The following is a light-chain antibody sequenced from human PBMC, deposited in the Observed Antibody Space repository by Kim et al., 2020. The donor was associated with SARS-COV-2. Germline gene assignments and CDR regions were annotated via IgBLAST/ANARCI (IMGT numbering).Light chain of an antibody. CDR3: NSRDSSGNHLNWA. CDR2: GKN. J-gene: IGLJ3*02. Sequence: SSELTQDPAVSVALGQTVRITCQGDSLRSYYASWYQQKPGQAPVLVIYGKNNRPSGIPDRFSGSSSGNTASLTITGAQAEDEADYYCNSRDSSGNHLNWAFGGGTRLTVL. V-gene: IGLV3-19*01. CDR1: SLRSYY.